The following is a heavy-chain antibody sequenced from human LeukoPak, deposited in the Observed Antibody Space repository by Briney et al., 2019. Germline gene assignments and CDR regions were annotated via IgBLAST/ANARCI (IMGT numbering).Heavy chain of an antibody. CDR1: GFTFDDYG. CDR3: ARAKSSGEVEWLSASHYMDV. J-gene: IGHJ6*03. CDR2: INWNGGST. D-gene: IGHD3-3*01. V-gene: IGHV3-20*04. Sequence: PGGSLRLSCAASGFTFDDYGMSWVRQAPGKGLEWVSGINWNGGSTGYADSVKGRFTISRDNAKNSLYLQMNSLRAEDTAVYYCARAKSSGEVEWLSASHYMDVWGKGTTVTVSS.